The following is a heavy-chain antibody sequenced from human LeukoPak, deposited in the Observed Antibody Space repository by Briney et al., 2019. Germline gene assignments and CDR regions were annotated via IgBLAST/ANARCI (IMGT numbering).Heavy chain of an antibody. CDR3: ARQGRIAAAVPYYFDY. CDR1: GYSFTSYW. V-gene: IGHV5-51*01. D-gene: IGHD6-13*01. J-gene: IGHJ4*02. CDR2: IYPGDSDT. Sequence: GESLKISCKGSGYSFTSYWIGWVRQMPGKGLEWMGIIYPGDSDTRYSPPFQGQVTISADKSISAAYLQWSSLKASDTAMYYCARQGRIAAAVPYYFDYWGQGTLVTVSS.